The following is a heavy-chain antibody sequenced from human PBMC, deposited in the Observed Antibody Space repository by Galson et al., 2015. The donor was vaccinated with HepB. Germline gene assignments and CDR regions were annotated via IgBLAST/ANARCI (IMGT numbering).Heavy chain of an antibody. CDR2: ISYDGSSK. CDR1: GFTFSSYG. J-gene: IGHJ6*02. Sequence: SLRLSCAASGFTFSSYGMHWVRQAPGKGLEWVAVISYDGSSKYYADSVKGRFTISRDNSKNTLYLQMNSLRAEDTAVYYCAKSEGYYYYGMDVWGQGTTVTVSS. CDR3: AKSEGYYYYGMDV. V-gene: IGHV3-30*18.